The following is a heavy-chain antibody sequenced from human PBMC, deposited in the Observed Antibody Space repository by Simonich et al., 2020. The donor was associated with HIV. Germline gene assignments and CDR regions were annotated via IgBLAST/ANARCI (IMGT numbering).Heavy chain of an antibody. CDR2: ISADNGNT. D-gene: IGHD3-16*02. CDR3: ARDDRYGDYVDY. CDR1: GYTFTSYG. J-gene: IGHJ4*02. Sequence: QVQLLQSGAEVKKPGASVNVSCKASGYTFTSYGISWVRQAPGQGLEWMGWISADNGNTNYVKKLQGRVTMTTDTSTSTAYMELRSLRSDDTAVYYCARDDRYGDYVDYWGQGTLVTVSS. V-gene: IGHV1-18*01.